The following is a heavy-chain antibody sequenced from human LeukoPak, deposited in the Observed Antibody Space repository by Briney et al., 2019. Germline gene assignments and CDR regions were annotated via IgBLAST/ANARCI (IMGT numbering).Heavy chain of an antibody. Sequence: GGSLRLSCAASGLTFSSYAMSWVRHAPGKGLEWVSAISGSGGSTYYADSVKGRFTISRDNSKNTLYLQMNSLRAEDTAVFYCAKDRMVRGAYFDYWGQGTLVTVSS. V-gene: IGHV3-23*01. CDR1: GLTFSSYA. CDR3: AKDRMVRGAYFDY. CDR2: ISGSGGST. J-gene: IGHJ4*02. D-gene: IGHD3-10*01.